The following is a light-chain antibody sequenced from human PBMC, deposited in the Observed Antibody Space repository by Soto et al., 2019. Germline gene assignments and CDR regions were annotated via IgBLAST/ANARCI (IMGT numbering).Light chain of an antibody. CDR2: DFS. CDR3: SSYTNSGTYG. V-gene: IGLV2-14*01. CDR1: SSDVGSYNY. Sequence: QSVLNQPASVSGSPGQSITISCTGTSSDVGSYNYVSWYQQDPGKAPKLIFYDFSNRPSGVSDRFSVSKSGNTASLTISNLQAEDEAAYYCSSYTNSGTYGFGTGTKVTVL. J-gene: IGLJ1*01.